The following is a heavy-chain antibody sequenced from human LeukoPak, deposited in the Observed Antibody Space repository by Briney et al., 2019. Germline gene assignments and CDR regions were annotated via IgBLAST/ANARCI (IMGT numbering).Heavy chain of an antibody. D-gene: IGHD6-13*01. CDR2: INHSGST. Sequence: PSETLSLTCAVYGGSFSGYYWSWIHQPPGKGLEWIGEINHSGSTNYNPSLKSRVTISVDTSKNQFSLKLSSVTAADTAVYYCARLHRGVAAAGTGYYFDYWGQGTLVTVSS. J-gene: IGHJ4*02. V-gene: IGHV4-34*01. CDR3: ARLHRGVAAAGTGYYFDY. CDR1: GGSFSGYY.